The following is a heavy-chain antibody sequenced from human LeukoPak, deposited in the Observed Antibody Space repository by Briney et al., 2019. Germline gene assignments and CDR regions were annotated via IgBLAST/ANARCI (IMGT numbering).Heavy chain of an antibody. CDR2: INQDGSEK. CDR1: KFTFSGYW. V-gene: IGHV3-7*03. D-gene: IGHD6-19*01. CDR3: TRGRGWCDY. Sequence: GGSLRLSCAAPKFTFSGYWMTWVRQAPGKGLEWVANINQDGSEKYYVDSVKGRFTISRDNAKNSVYLQMDSLRAEDTAIYYCTRGRGWCDYWGWGTLVTVSS. J-gene: IGHJ4*02.